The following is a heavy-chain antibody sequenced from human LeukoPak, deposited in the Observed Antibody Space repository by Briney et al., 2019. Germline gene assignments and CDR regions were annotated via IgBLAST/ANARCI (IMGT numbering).Heavy chain of an antibody. CDR2: ISWDGGTT. D-gene: IGHD6-19*01. CDR3: AKEGEQWLVLDS. Sequence: GGSLRLFCPASGFTFDDYTMHWVRQAPAKGLEWVSLISWDGGTTYYADSVKGRFTICRDNSKNSLYLQMNSLRTEDTALYYCAKEGEQWLVLDSWGQETLVTVSS. V-gene: IGHV3-43*01. J-gene: IGHJ4*02. CDR1: GFTFDDYT.